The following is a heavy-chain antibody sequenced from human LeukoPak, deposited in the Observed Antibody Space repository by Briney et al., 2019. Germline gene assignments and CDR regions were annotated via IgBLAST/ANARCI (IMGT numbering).Heavy chain of an antibody. D-gene: IGHD4-23*01. Sequence: ASVKVSCKASGYTFTGYYIHWVRQAPGQGLEWMGWIHPNTGGTNSAQKFQGRVTMTRDTSISTAYMELSSLTSDDTAVYYCARGHLYGGNSGDAFDIWAKGQWSPSLQ. CDR1: GYTFTGYY. CDR2: IHPNTGGT. V-gene: IGHV1-2*02. J-gene: IGHJ3*02. CDR3: ARGHLYGGNSGDAFDI.